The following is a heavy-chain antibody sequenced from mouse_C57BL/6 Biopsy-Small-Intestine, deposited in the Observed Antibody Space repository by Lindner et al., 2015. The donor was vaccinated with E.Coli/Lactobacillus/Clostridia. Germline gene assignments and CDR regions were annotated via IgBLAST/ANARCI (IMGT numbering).Heavy chain of an antibody. D-gene: IGHD1-1*02. CDR2: ISGSNGNT. V-gene: IGHV1-7*01. J-gene: IGHJ4*01. Sequence: SVKVVLQGFWLHFTGRMVSGWVRQAPGQGLEWMGWISGSNGNTIYAPELQDRVTMTTDTSTSTAYMELRSLRSDDTAVYYCARIKNYYDSRGYSFSSDYWGQGTLVTVSS. CDR3: ARIKNYYDSRGYSFSSDY. CDR1: LHFTGRM.